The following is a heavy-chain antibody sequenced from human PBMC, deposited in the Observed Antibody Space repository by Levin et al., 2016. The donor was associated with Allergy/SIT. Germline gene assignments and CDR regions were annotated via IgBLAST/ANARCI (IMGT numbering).Heavy chain of an antibody. CDR1: GGSVSSGSYY. CDR3: ASAPYYDFWSGYYSSAVFGLRFDP. V-gene: IGHV4-61*01. CDR2: IYYSGST. Sequence: SETLSLTCTVSGGSVSSGSYYWSWIRQPPGKGLEWIGYIYYSGSTNYNPSLKSRVTISVDTSKNQFSLKLSSVTAADTAVYYCASAPYYDFWSGYYSSAVFGLRFDPWGQGTLVTVSS. J-gene: IGHJ5*02. D-gene: IGHD3-3*01.